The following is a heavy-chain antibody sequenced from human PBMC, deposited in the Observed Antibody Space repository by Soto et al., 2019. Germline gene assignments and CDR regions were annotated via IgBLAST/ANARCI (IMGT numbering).Heavy chain of an antibody. J-gene: IGHJ4*02. V-gene: IGHV1-46*03. Sequence: EASVKVSCKASGYTLTSYYMHWVRQAPGEGLEWMGIINPRGDTTYYPQKFQGRVTMTRDTSTSTVYMEMSSLRSEDTALYYCVRVSPFLTGPDYWGQGTLVTVSS. D-gene: IGHD3-9*01. CDR2: INPRGDTT. CDR3: VRVSPFLTGPDY. CDR1: GYTLTSYY.